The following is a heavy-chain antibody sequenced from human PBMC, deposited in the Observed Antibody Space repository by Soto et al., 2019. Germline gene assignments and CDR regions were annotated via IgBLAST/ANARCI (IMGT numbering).Heavy chain of an antibody. CDR2: IIPILGIA. J-gene: IGHJ6*03. D-gene: IGHD1-26*01. V-gene: IGHV1-69*02. Sequence: ASVKVSCKASGGTFSSYTISWVRQAPGQGLEWMGRIIPILGIANYAQKFQGRVTITADKSTSTAYMELSSLRSEDTAVYYCASNEMPGELPDYYYYYMDVWGKGTTVTVSS. CDR3: ASNEMPGELPDYYYYYMDV. CDR1: GGTFSSYT.